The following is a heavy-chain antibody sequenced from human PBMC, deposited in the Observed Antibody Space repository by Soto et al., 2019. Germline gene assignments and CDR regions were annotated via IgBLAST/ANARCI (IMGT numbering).Heavy chain of an antibody. V-gene: IGHV1-69*13. D-gene: IGHD6-13*01. CDR1: GGTFSSYS. CDR3: AMASIAAAGILLGY. Sequence: SVKVSCKGCGGTFSSYSISWVRQAPGQGIEWMGGIIPNFGTANYAQKFQGRVTITADESKSKAYMELSSLRSEDTAGYYCAMASIAAAGILLGYWGQGTLVTVSS. CDR2: IIPNFGTA. J-gene: IGHJ4*02.